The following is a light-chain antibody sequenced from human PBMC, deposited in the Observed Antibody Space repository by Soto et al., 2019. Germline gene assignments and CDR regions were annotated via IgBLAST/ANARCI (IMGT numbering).Light chain of an antibody. CDR3: AAWDDSLNGWV. CDR2: NNN. Sequence: QSVLTQPPSASGTPGQRVTISCSGSSSNIGTYTVSWYQQLPGTAPKLLIYNNNQRPSGVPDRFSGSKSGTSASLAISGLQSGDEADYYCAAWDDSLNGWVFGGGTQLTVL. V-gene: IGLV1-44*01. J-gene: IGLJ3*02. CDR1: SSNIGTYT.